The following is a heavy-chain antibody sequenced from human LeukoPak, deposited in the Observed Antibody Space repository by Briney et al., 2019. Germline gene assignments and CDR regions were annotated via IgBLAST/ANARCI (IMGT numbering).Heavy chain of an antibody. Sequence: GGSLRLSCAASGFTFSSYSMNWVRQAPGKGLEWVSSIISSSSYIYYADSVKGRFTISRDNAKNSLYLQMNSLRAEDTAVYYCAREVLGYCGGDCYSDALDIWGQGTMVTVSS. D-gene: IGHD2-21*02. CDR3: AREVLGYCGGDCYSDALDI. J-gene: IGHJ3*02. CDR1: GFTFSSYS. V-gene: IGHV3-21*01. CDR2: IISSSSYI.